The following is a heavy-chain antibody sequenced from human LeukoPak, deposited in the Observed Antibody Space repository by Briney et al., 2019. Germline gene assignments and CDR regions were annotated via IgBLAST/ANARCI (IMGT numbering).Heavy chain of an antibody. D-gene: IGHD1-26*01. V-gene: IGHV4-61*02. CDR1: GGSISSGSYY. Sequence: SQTLYLTCTVSGGSISSGSYYWSWIRQPAGKGLEWIGRIYTSGSTNYNPSLKSRVTISVDTSKNQFSLKLSSVTAADTAVYYCAREVGAGPLVWGQGTLVTVSS. CDR3: AREVGAGPLV. CDR2: IYTSGST. J-gene: IGHJ4*02.